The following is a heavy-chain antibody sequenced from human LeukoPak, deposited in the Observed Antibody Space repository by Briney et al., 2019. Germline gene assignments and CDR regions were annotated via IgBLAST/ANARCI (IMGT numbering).Heavy chain of an antibody. Sequence: GGSLRLSCAASGFTFSSYWMSWVRQAPGKGLEWVANIKQDGSEKYYVDSVKGRFTISRDNAKNSLYLQMNSLRAEDTAVYYCARVGHFSAVPAAMDYWGQGTLVTVSS. D-gene: IGHD2-2*01. J-gene: IGHJ4*02. CDR1: GFTFSSYW. V-gene: IGHV3-7*01. CDR3: ARVGHFSAVPAAMDY. CDR2: IKQDGSEK.